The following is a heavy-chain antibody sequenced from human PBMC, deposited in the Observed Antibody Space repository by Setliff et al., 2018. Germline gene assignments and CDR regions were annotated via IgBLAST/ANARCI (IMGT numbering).Heavy chain of an antibody. CDR2: IIPIFGTA. CDR1: GGTFSSYA. V-gene: IGHV1-69*05. J-gene: IGHJ3*02. Sequence: GASVKVSCKASGGTFSSYATSWVRQAPGQGLEWMGGIIPIFGTANYAQKFQGRVTITTDESTSTAYMELSSLRSEDTAVYYCARESGVEATFGAFDIWGQGTMVTVSS. CDR3: ARESGVEATFGAFDI. D-gene: IGHD1-26*01.